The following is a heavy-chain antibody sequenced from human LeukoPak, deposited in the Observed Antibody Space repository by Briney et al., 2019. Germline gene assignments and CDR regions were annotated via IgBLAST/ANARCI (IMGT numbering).Heavy chain of an antibody. Sequence: SETLSLTCTVSDDSISSYSWSWIRQPPGKGLEWIGYLHYSGITNYNPSLKSRVTISVDTSKNQFSLKLSSVTAADTAVYYCARPMFWSGYSFDYWGQGTLVTVSS. CDR3: ARPMFWSGYSFDY. D-gene: IGHD3-3*01. V-gene: IGHV4-59*12. J-gene: IGHJ4*02. CDR2: LHYSGIT. CDR1: DDSISSYS.